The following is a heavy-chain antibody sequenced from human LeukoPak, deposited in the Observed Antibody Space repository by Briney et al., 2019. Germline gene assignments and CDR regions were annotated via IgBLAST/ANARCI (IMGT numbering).Heavy chain of an antibody. CDR2: ISGYNGNT. CDR3: ARFAVHRRITVAGQFGLDY. J-gene: IGHJ4*02. Sequence: GASVKVSCKASGYTFTSYGISWVRQAPGQGLEWMGWISGYNGNTNYAQKLQGRVTMTTNTSTSTAYMELRSLRSDDTALYYCARFAVHRRITVAGQFGLDYWGQGTLVSVSS. V-gene: IGHV1-18*01. D-gene: IGHD6-19*01. CDR1: GYTFTSYG.